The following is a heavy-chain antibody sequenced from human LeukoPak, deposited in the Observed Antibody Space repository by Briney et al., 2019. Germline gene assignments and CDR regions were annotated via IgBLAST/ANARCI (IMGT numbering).Heavy chain of an antibody. CDR2: IIPIFGTA. J-gene: IGHJ6*03. V-gene: IGHV1-69*05. CDR1: GGTFSSYA. Sequence: SVKVSCKASGGTFSSYAISWVRQAPGQGLEWMGGIIPIFGTANYAQKFQGRVTITTDESTSTAYMELSSLRSEDTAVYYCARVPRFASTSCYYYMDVGGKGPRVTVS. CDR3: ARVPRFASTSCYYYMDV. D-gene: IGHD4/OR15-4a*01.